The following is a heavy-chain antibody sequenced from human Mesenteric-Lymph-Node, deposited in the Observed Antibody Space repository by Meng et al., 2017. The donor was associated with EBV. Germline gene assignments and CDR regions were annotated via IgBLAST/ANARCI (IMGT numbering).Heavy chain of an antibody. CDR2: MNPISGNT. J-gene: IGHJ4*02. CDR3: ARGNTVTNPLDS. V-gene: IGHV1-8*01. Sequence: QVQLVQSGAEVKKPGASVKVSCKASGYSFSEYDINWVRQATGQGLEWMGWMNPISGNTAYARKFLGRVTMTRDTSTGTAYMELSSLRSEDAAVYYCARGNTVTNPLDSWGQGTLVTVFS. CDR1: GYSFSEYD. D-gene: IGHD4-17*01.